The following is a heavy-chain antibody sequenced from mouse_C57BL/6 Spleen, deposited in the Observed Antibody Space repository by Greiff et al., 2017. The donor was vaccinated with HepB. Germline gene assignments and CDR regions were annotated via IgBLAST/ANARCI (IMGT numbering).Heavy chain of an antibody. CDR2: IYPRSGNT. CDR3: ASTVGDY. V-gene: IGHV1-81*01. J-gene: IGHJ2*01. Sequence: QVQLKQSGAELARPGASVKLSCKASGYTFTSYGISWVKQRTGQGLEWIGEIYPRSGNTYYNEKFKGKATLTADKSSSTAYMELRSLTSEDSAVYFCASTVGDYWGQGTTLTVSS. CDR1: GYTFTSYG. D-gene: IGHD1-1*01.